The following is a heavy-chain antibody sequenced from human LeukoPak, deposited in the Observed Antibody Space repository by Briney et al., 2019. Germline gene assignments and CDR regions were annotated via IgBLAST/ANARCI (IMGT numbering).Heavy chain of an antibody. D-gene: IGHD6-13*01. CDR1: GYTFTGYY. J-gene: IGHJ6*03. CDR3: ARGGVSSWYYYYYYYMDV. Sequence: ASVKVSCKASGYTFTGYYMHWVRQAPGQGLEWMGWINPNSGGTNYAQKFQGRVTITRNTSISTAYMELSSLRSEDTAVYYCARGGVSSWYYYYYYYMDVWGKGTTVTVSS. V-gene: IGHV1-2*02. CDR2: INPNSGGT.